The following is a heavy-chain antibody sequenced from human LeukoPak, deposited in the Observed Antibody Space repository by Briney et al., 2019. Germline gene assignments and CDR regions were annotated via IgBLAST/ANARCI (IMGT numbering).Heavy chain of an antibody. J-gene: IGHJ4*02. CDR1: GFTFSSHA. CDR3: AREGDYFDY. V-gene: IGHV3-74*01. Sequence: PGGSLRLSCAASGFTFSSHAMSWVRQVPGKGLVWVSRINSDGSITSYADSVKGRFTISRDNAKNTLYLQMNSLRAEDTAVYYCAREGDYFDYWGQGTLVTVSS. CDR2: INSDGSIT.